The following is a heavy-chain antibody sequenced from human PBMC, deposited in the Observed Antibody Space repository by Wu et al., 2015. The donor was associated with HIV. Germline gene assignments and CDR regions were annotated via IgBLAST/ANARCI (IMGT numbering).Heavy chain of an antibody. D-gene: IGHD3-22*01. CDR3: AREYYYDSSGYSFDY. V-gene: IGHV1-2*02. Sequence: QVQLVQSGAEVKKPGASVKVSCKASGYTFTGYYMHWVRQAPGQGLEWMGWINPNSGGTNYAQKFQGRVTMTRDTSISTAYMELSRLRSDDTAVYYCAREYYYDSSGYSFDYWGQGTLVTVSS. J-gene: IGHJ4*02. CDR1: GYTFTGYY. CDR2: INPNSGGT.